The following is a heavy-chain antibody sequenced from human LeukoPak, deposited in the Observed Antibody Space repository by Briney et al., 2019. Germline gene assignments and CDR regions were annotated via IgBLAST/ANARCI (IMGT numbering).Heavy chain of an antibody. CDR3: ANGTDAYKTGY. CDR2: IYYTGII. J-gene: IGHJ4*02. CDR1: GGSISGYY. D-gene: IGHD5-24*01. Sequence: SETLSLTCTVSGGSISGYYWGWIRQPPGKGLEWIVSIYYTGIIDYNPSLKSRVTTSLDTSKNQVSLKLSSVTAADTAVYFCANGTDAYKTGYWDQGTPVTVSS. V-gene: IGHV4-59*03.